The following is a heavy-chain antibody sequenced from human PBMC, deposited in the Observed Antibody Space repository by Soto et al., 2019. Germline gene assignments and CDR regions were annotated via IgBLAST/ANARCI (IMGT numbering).Heavy chain of an antibody. J-gene: IGHJ4*02. D-gene: IGHD3-3*01. CDR2: ISGDNVNR. V-gene: IGHV1-18*01. CDR3: ARTLNEWLLGLE. CDR1: GYNLREYG. Sequence: QVHLVQSGVEVKKPGASVKVSCTAHGYNLREYGVSWLRQVPGQGFEWMGWISGDNVNRRSSQRFQDRLTMTTDTSTNTAYMELRSLRSDDTAIYYCARTLNEWLLGLEWGQGTLVTVSS.